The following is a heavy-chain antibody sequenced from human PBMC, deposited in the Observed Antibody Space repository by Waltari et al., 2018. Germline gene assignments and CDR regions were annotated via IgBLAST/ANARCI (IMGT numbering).Heavy chain of an antibody. CDR2: ISYNERNI. CDR1: EFTFSSYA. D-gene: IGHD3-22*01. CDR3: ARDYCDRTNCHGMDV. Sequence: QVQLVESGGGVVQPGRSLRLSCAASEFTFSSYAMHWVRQAPGKGLGWVAVISYNERNIYYVDSVKGRFAISRDNSKKMLYLQMNSLRPEDTAVYYCARDYCDRTNCHGMDVWGQGTTVTVSS. V-gene: IGHV3-30*09. J-gene: IGHJ6*02.